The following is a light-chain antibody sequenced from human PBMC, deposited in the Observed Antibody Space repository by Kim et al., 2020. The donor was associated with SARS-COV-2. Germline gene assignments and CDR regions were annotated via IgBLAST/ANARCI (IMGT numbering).Light chain of an antibody. CDR2: EAS. V-gene: IGKV3-15*01. CDR1: QSVSNH. J-gene: IGKJ1*01. Sequence: ETVLTQSPATLYVSPGERVTLSCRASQSVSNHVAWFQQKPGQSPRLLVYEASTSDTDIPARFSGSGSGTEFTLTISSLQSEDFAVYYCQQYDGRPPWTFGQGTKVDIK. CDR3: QQYDGRPPWT.